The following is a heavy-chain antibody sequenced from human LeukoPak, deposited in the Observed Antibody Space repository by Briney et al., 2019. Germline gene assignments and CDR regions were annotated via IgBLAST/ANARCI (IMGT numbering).Heavy chain of an antibody. CDR3: ARHEQGLRYFDWLSAFDI. Sequence: GESLKISCKGSGYSFTSYWIGWVRQMPGKGLEWMGIIYPGDSDTRYSPSFQGQVTISADKSISTAYLQWSSLKASDTAMYYCARHEQGLRYFDWLSAFDIWGQGTMVTVSS. V-gene: IGHV5-51*01. D-gene: IGHD3-9*01. J-gene: IGHJ3*02. CDR1: GYSFTSYW. CDR2: IYPGDSDT.